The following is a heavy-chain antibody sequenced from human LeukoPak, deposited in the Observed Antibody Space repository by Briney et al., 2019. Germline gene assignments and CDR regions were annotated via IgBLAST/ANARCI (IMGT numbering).Heavy chain of an antibody. CDR3: ARLGQAKVNTNYYYYYMDV. CDR1: GFTFSSYG. D-gene: IGHD2-8*01. CDR2: IKHDGSET. J-gene: IGHJ6*03. V-gene: IGHV3-7*01. Sequence: GGSLRLSCAASGFTFSSYGMSWVRQAPGKGLEWVANIKHDGSETYYVDSLRGRFTISRDNAKNSLYLQMNSLRVEDTAVYYCARLGQAKVNTNYYYYYMDVWGKGTTVTVSS.